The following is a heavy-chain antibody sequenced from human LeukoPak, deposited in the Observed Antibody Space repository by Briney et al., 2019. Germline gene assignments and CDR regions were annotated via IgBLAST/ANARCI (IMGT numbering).Heavy chain of an antibody. D-gene: IGHD2-2*01. CDR2: ISYDGSNK. V-gene: IGHV3-30*18. Sequence: PARSLRLYCSAYTFTFSSYGMQRDRPAPGKGLEGVTVISYDGSNKYYADSGKGRFTISRSNSKNTLYIQMNSLRAEVTAVYYCAKGPDIVVVPAALKVDWFDPWGQGTLVTVSS. CDR1: TFTFSSYG. CDR3: AKGPDIVVVPAALKVDWFDP. J-gene: IGHJ5*02.